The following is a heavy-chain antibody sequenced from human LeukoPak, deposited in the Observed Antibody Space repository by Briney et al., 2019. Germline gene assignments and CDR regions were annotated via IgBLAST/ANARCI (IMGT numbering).Heavy chain of an antibody. CDR1: GFTFSSYE. CDR3: ARTWEFVVVVAATPYYYYYMDV. Sequence: PGGSLRLSCAASGFTFSSYEMNWVRQAPGKGLEWVSYISSSGSTIYYADSVKGRFTISRDNAKNSLYLQMNSLRAEDTAVYYCARTWEFVVVVAATPYYYYYMDVWGKGTTVTISS. CDR2: ISSSGSTI. V-gene: IGHV3-48*03. J-gene: IGHJ6*03. D-gene: IGHD2-15*01.